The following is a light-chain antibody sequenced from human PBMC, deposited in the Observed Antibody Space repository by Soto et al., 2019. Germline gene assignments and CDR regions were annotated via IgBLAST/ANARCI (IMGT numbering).Light chain of an antibody. CDR2: GAS. V-gene: IGKV3-20*01. J-gene: IGKJ2*01. CDR1: QSVSSSSY. Sequence: EIVLTQSPGTLSLSPGERATLSCRASQSVSSSSYLAWYQQKPGQAPRLLIYGASSRATGIPDRFSGSGSATDFTLTISRLEPEAFAVYYRRQYGSSPSYTFGQGTKQEIK. CDR3: RQYGSSPSYT.